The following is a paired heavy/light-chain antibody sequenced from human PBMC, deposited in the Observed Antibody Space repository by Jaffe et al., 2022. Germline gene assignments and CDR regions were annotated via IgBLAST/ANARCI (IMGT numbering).Heavy chain of an antibody. Sequence: QVQLQESGPGLVKSSETLPLTCAVSGYSISSGYYWGWIRQPPGKGLEWIGSIYQSGSTYYNPSLKTRVTISVDTSKNQFSLKLSSVTAADTAVYYCARTNYDILTGYLYYFDYWGQGTLVTVSS. CDR2: IYQSGST. J-gene: IGHJ4*02. CDR1: GYSISSGYY. CDR3: ARTNYDILTGYLYYFDY. V-gene: IGHV4-38-2*01. D-gene: IGHD3-9*01.
Light chain of an antibody. Sequence: QSALTQPASVSGSPGQTITISCTGTSSDVGSYNLLSWYQQHPGKAPKLMIYEVSKRPSGVSNRFSGSKSGNTASLTISGLQAEDEADYYCCSYAGSSTYVVFGGGTKLTVL. CDR3: CSYAGSSTYVV. CDR1: SSDVGSYNL. CDR2: EVS. J-gene: IGLJ2*01. V-gene: IGLV2-23*02.